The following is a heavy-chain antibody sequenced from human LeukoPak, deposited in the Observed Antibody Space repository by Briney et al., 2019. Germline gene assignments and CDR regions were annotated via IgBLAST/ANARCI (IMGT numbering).Heavy chain of an antibody. CDR2: FDPEDGET. Sequence: ASVKVSCKVSGYTLTELSMHWVRQAPGKGLEWMGGFDPEDGETIYAQKFQGRVTMTEDTSTDTAYMELSSLRSEDTAVYYCATDARVSSGRDGGTDVWGKGTTVTVSS. J-gene: IGHJ6*04. D-gene: IGHD5-24*01. CDR3: ATDARVSSGRDGGTDV. V-gene: IGHV1-24*01. CDR1: GYTLTELS.